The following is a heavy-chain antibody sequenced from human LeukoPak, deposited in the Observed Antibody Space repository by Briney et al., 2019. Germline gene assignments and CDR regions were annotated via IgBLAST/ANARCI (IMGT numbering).Heavy chain of an antibody. CDR3: ATFYCSSTSCYIDYYYGMDV. CDR1: GYTLTELS. V-gene: IGHV1-24*01. CDR2: FDPEDGET. Sequence: GASVKVSCKVSGYTLTELSMHWVRQAPGKGLECMGGFDPEDGETIYAQKFQGRVTMTEDTSTDTAYMELSSLRSEDTAVYYCATFYCSSTSCYIDYYYGMDVWGRGTTVTVSS. D-gene: IGHD2-2*02. J-gene: IGHJ6*02.